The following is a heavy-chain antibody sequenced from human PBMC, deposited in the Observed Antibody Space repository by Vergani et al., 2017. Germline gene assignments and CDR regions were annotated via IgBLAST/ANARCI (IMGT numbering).Heavy chain of an antibody. CDR2: IYYSGST. Sequence: QVQLQESGPGLVKPSETLSITCTVSGGSISSYYWSWIRQPPGEGLEWIGYIYYSGSTNYNPSLKSRVTISVDTSKNQCSLKLSSVTAADTAVYYCARGLGNSYGMDVWGQGTTVTVSS. J-gene: IGHJ6*02. CDR1: GGSISSYY. CDR3: ARGLGNSYGMDV. D-gene: IGHD1-1*01. V-gene: IGHV4-59*01.